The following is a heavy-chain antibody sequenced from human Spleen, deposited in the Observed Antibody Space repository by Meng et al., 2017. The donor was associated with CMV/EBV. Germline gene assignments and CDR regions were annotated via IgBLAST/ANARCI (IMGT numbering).Heavy chain of an antibody. CDR1: GFTFSSYA. CDR3: AKDFDFNSVYGLDV. CDR2: ISGAGGST. Sequence: GESLKISCAASGFTFSSYALSWVRQAPGTGLEWVSAISGAGGSTYYADSVRGRFTISRDNSKNTLYLQMNSLRAEDTAVYYCAKDFDFNSVYGLDVWGQGTTVTVSS. D-gene: IGHD3-3*01. V-gene: IGHV3-23*01. J-gene: IGHJ6*02.